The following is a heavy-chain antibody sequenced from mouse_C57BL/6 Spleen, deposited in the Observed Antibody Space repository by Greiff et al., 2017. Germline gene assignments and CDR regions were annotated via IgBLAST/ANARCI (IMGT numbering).Heavy chain of an antibody. CDR2: IDPENGDT. CDR1: GFNIKDDY. Sequence: EVQLQQSGAELVRPGASVKLSCTASGFNIKDDYMHWVKQRPEQGLEWIGWIDPENGDTEYASKFQGKATITADTSSNTAYLQLSSLTSEDTAVYYCTTVLPYDYAMDYWGQGTSVTVSS. D-gene: IGHD2-10*01. CDR3: TTVLPYDYAMDY. V-gene: IGHV14-4*01. J-gene: IGHJ4*01.